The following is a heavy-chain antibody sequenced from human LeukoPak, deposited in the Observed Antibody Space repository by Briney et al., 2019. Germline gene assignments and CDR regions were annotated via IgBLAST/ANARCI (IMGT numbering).Heavy chain of an antibody. Sequence: GGSLRLSFAASGFTFSSYAMSWVRQAPGKGLEWVSAISGSGGSTYYADSVKGRFTISRDNSKNTLYLQMNSLRAEDTAVYYCAKGITIFGVVIPFDYWGQGTLVTVSS. CDR2: ISGSGGST. D-gene: IGHD3-3*01. J-gene: IGHJ4*02. V-gene: IGHV3-23*01. CDR3: AKGITIFGVVIPFDY. CDR1: GFTFSSYA.